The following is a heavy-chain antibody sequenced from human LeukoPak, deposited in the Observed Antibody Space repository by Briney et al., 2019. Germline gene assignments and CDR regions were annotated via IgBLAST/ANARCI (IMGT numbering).Heavy chain of an antibody. CDR2: IYYSGST. CDR3: ARRRGGQFDWLLYVGEAFDI. Sequence: SETLSLTCTVSGGSIRSYYWSWIRQPPGKGLEWIGYIYYSGSTNYNPSLKSRVTISVDTSKNQFSLKLTSVTAADTAVYYCARRRGGQFDWLLYVGEAFDIWGQGTMVTVSS. V-gene: IGHV4-59*01. D-gene: IGHD3-9*01. J-gene: IGHJ3*02. CDR1: GGSIRSYY.